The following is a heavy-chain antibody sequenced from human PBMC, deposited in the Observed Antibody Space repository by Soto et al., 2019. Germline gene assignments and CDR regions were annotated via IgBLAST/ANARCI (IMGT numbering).Heavy chain of an antibody. CDR2: INPSGGST. J-gene: IGHJ6*02. D-gene: IGHD2-8*01. CDR1: GYTFTSYY. CDR3: ARQARYCTNGVCSAYGMDV. V-gene: IGHV1-46*01. Sequence: QVQLVQSGAEVKKPGASVKVSCKASGYTFTSYYMHWVRQAPGQGLEWMGIINPSGGSTSYAQKFQGRVTMTRDTSTSPVYMELSSLRSEDTAVYYCARQARYCTNGVCSAYGMDVWGQGTTVTVSS.